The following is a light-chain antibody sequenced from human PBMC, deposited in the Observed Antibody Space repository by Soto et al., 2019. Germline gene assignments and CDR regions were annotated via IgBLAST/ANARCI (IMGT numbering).Light chain of an antibody. CDR3: QQSNAFWT. Sequence: DIQMTQSPSTLSASVGDRVTITCRASQTISGWLAWYQQQPGKAPKLLIYDVSSLESGVPSRFSGSGSGTEFTLTISSLQPDDSATYFCQQSNAFWTFGQGTKVEVK. J-gene: IGKJ1*01. V-gene: IGKV1-5*01. CDR2: DVS. CDR1: QTISGW.